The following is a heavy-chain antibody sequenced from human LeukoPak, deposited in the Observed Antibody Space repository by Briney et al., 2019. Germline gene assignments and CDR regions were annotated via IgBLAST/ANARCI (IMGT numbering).Heavy chain of an antibody. J-gene: IGHJ4*02. CDR3: AREGLRGGKLDY. CDR2: INHSGST. V-gene: IGHV4-34*01. CDR1: AGPFSGNY. D-gene: IGHD3-10*01. Sequence: SETLSLTCAVSAGPFSGNYWSWIRQSPGEGLEWIGEINHSGSTNYNPSLKSRVTISIDTSKNQFSLKLSSVTAADTAVYYCAREGLRGGKLDYWGQGALVSVSS.